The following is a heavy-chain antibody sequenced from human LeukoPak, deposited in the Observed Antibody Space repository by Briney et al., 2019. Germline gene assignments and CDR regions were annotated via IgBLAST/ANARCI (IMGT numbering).Heavy chain of an antibody. D-gene: IGHD2-2*01. CDR2: IWYDGSNR. Sequence: GKSLRLSWTASGFSLSNYGIHWVRQAPGKGLEWVTVIWYDGSNRYYADSVKGRITVSRDTSKNTLDLEINSLRLEDTAIYYCARGTGAKRYYFDLWGQGIQVTVSS. CDR1: GFSLSNYG. V-gene: IGHV3-33*01. CDR3: ARGTGAKRYYFDL. J-gene: IGHJ4*02.